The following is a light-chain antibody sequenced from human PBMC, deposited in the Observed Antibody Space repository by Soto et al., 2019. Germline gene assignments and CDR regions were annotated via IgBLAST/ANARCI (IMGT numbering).Light chain of an antibody. CDR3: GTWDNRLSVYV. Sequence: QSVLTQPPSASGTPGQGVTISCSGSTSNIGSNYVYWYQQLPGTAPKLLIYRNNQRPSGIPDRFSGSKSGTSATLGITGLQTGDEAAYFCGTWDNRLSVYVFGTGTKVTV. CDR2: RNN. J-gene: IGLJ1*01. V-gene: IGLV1-47*01. CDR1: TSNIGSNY.